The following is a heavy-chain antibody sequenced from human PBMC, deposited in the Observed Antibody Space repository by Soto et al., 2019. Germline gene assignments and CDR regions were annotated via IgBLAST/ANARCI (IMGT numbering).Heavy chain of an antibody. Sequence: QVQLQQWGAGLLKPSETLSLTCAVYGGFVSSGSYYWSWIRQPPGKGLEWIGEMRHSGGTHFNPSLKRQVTISVDTSKNQFSLKMSSVTAADTALYYCARVERGTATTVVDAFDIWAPGTMVTVSS. D-gene: IGHD1-1*01. CDR1: GGFVSSGSYY. CDR2: MRHSGGT. CDR3: ARVERGTATTVVDAFDI. V-gene: IGHV4-34*01. J-gene: IGHJ3*02.